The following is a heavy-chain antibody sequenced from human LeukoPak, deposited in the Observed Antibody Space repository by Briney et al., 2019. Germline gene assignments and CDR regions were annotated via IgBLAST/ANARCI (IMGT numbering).Heavy chain of an antibody. CDR1: GFTFSNYA. J-gene: IGHJ4*02. CDR2: ITGSGGNT. Sequence: GASLRLSCAASGFTFSNYAISWVRQAPGKRLECVSAITGSGGNTYYADSVKGRFTISRDNSKNTVFLQMNSLRAEDTAVYYCAKWGDYDVLTGYYVSDYWGQGTLVAVSS. D-gene: IGHD3-9*01. V-gene: IGHV3-23*01. CDR3: AKWGDYDVLTGYYVSDY.